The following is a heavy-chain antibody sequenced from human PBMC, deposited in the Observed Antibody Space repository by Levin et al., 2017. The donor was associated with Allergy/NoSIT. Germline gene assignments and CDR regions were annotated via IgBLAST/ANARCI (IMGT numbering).Heavy chain of an antibody. CDR3: ARRVPAARGYYYYGMDG. J-gene: IGHJ6*02. D-gene: IGHD2-2*01. CDR1: GGTFSSYA. CDR2: IIPIFGTA. Sequence: SVKVSCKASGGTFSSYAISWVRQAPGQGLEWMGGIIPIFGTANYAQKFQGRVTITADESTSTAYMELSSLRSEDTAVYYCARRVPAARGYYYYGMDGWGQGTTVTVSS. V-gene: IGHV1-69*13.